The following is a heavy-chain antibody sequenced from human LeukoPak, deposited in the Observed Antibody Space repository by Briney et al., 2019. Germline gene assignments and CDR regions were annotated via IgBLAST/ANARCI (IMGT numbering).Heavy chain of an antibody. D-gene: IGHD2-21*02. J-gene: IGHJ4*02. Sequence: VASVKVSSKDSGYTFTTYYMHWGRPAPGQGLEWMGLINLSGGSTSYAQKCQGRVDMTRNTSTSSDYMELSSLRSEDTAVYYCAREDEAYCGGDCSPSYWGQGTLVTVSS. V-gene: IGHV1-46*01. CDR2: INLSGGST. CDR1: GYTFTTYY. CDR3: AREDEAYCGGDCSPSY.